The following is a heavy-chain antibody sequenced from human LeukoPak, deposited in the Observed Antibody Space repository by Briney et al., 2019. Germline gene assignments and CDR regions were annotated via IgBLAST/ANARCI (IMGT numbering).Heavy chain of an antibody. CDR2: ISSSSSYI. J-gene: IGHJ4*02. V-gene: IGHV3-21*01. CDR1: GFTFSSHS. Sequence: PGGSLRLSCAAWGFTFSSHSMNWVRQAQGKGLEWVSSISSSSSYIYYADSVKGRFTISRDNAKNSLYLQMNSLRAEDTAVYYCAGGDFWSGYYGDWGQGTLVTVSS. D-gene: IGHD3-3*01. CDR3: AGGDFWSGYYGD.